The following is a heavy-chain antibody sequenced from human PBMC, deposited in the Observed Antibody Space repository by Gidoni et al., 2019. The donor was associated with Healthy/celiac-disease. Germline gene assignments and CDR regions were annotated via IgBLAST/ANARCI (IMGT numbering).Heavy chain of an antibody. CDR3: ARSYATIFGVVRYYYGMDV. CDR2: INHSGST. CDR1: GCSFSGYY. J-gene: IGHJ6*04. Sequence: QVQLQQWGAGLLKPSGTLSLTCAVDGCSFSGYYWSWFRQPPGQGLEWIGEINHSGSTNYNPSLKSRVTIAVDTSKNQFSLKLSSVTAADTAVYYCARSYATIFGVVRYYYGMDVWGKGTTVTVSS. V-gene: IGHV4-34*01. D-gene: IGHD3-3*01.